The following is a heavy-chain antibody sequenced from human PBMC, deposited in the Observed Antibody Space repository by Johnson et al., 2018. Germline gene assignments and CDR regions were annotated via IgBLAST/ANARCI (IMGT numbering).Heavy chain of an antibody. CDR3: TRETRSLDV. CDR2: IWFDGSNE. CDR1: AFTFSDYA. D-gene: IGHD3-10*01. Sequence: QVQLVESGGGVVQXGRSLRLSCAASAFTFSDYAMHWVRQAPDKGLEWVAVIWFDGSNENYADSVKGRFTISRDNSKNMLYLQMNNLRAEDTALYYCTRETRSLDVWGQGTTVTVSS. V-gene: IGHV3-33*01. J-gene: IGHJ6*02.